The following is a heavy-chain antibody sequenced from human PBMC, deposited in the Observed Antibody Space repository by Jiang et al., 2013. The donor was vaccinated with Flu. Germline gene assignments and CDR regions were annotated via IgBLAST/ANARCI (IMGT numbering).Heavy chain of an antibody. CDR2: IHYSGTT. V-gene: IGHV4-59*08. Sequence: GPGLVKPSETLSPTCTVSGGSINNYYLSWIRQPPGKGLEWIGYIHYSGTTSYNPSLESRLTISIDTSKNQFSLKLRFVTAADTAVYYCARHHYGSGSWNWFDPWGQGTLVTVSS. CDR3: ARHHYGSGSWNWFDP. J-gene: IGHJ5*02. D-gene: IGHD3-10*01. CDR1: GGSINNYY.